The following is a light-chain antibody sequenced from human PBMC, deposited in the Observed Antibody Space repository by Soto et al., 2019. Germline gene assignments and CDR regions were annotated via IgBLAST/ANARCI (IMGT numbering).Light chain of an antibody. V-gene: IGKV3-15*01. CDR3: QQHDAWPLT. J-gene: IGKJ3*01. Sequence: IGLTQSPGTLSVSPGERVILSCRASQTLRNKLAWYQQKPGQAPRLLIYGGFTRATGIPARFSGSGSGTEFTLTISSLQSEDFAIYYCQQHDAWPLTFGPGTKLDLK. CDR1: QTLRNK. CDR2: GGF.